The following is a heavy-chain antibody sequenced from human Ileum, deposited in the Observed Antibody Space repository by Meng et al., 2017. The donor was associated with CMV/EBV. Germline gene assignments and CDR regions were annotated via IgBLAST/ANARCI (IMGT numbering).Heavy chain of an antibody. V-gene: IGHV3-33*06. CDR1: GFTFNKNG. CDR3: AKDGSSIPARPSRAAVHFDH. CDR2: VWYDGSNE. D-gene: IGHD6-6*01. Sequence: GESLMISCPAPGFTFNKNGMHWVRRAPGKGLEWVAVVWYDGSNEDYAKSVKGRFRISRDNSQNTLYLQVNSLRAEDTAVYYCAKDGSSIPARPSRAAVHFDHWGQGTQVTVSS. J-gene: IGHJ4*02.